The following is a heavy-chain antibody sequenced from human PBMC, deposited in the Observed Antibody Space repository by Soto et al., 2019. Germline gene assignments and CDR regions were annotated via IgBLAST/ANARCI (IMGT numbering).Heavy chain of an antibody. V-gene: IGHV4-30-4*01. CDR2: IDFRGDK. CDR3: ARGMFDLAT. CDR1: CASSSNPTDDDS. J-gene: IGHJ4*02. Sequence: QVQLRESGPGLVRPSETLSLTCTASCASSSNPTDDDSCTWIRQPPGKGLEWIGSIDFRGDKNYGPSFAGRLVLSLDTAKNQFSLSLSSVTAEETAVYYVARGMFDLATWGQGHLVTVSS. D-gene: IGHD3-10*02.